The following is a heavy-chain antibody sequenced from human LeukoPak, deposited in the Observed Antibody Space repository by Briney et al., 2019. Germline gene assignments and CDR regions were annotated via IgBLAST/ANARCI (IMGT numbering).Heavy chain of an antibody. Sequence: SETLSLTCAVSGGSISSGGYSWSWIRQPPGKGLEWIGEINHSGSTNYNPSLKSRVTISVDTSKNQFSLKLSSVTAADTAVYYCARGLGYYDFWSGYYPANWFDPWGQGTLVTVSS. CDR3: ARGLGYYDFWSGYYPANWFDP. D-gene: IGHD3-3*01. CDR1: GGSISSGGYS. CDR2: INHSGST. V-gene: IGHV4-30-2*01. J-gene: IGHJ5*02.